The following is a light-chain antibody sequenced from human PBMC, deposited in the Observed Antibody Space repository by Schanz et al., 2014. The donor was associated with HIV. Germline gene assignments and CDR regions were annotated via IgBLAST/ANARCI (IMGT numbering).Light chain of an antibody. V-gene: IGKV1-5*03. Sequence: IQMTQSPATLYASVGDRVTITCRTSQSIGNSLAWLQQKPGKAPNLLISEASILESGVPSRFSGSGSGTEFTLTISSLQPDDFATYFCLHYNDFASTFGQGTKLEIK. CDR3: LHYNDFAST. J-gene: IGKJ2*01. CDR2: EAS. CDR1: QSIGNS.